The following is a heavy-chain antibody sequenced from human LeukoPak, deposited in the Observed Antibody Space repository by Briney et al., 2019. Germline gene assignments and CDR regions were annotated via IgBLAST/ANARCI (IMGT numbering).Heavy chain of an antibody. CDR3: ARETVVIAAAGTQQSYYYYYMDV. D-gene: IGHD6-13*01. J-gene: IGHJ6*03. CDR2: INPSGGST. CDR1: GYTFTSYY. V-gene: IGHV1-46*01. Sequence: ASVKVSCKASGYTFTSYYMHWVRQAPGQGLEWMGIINPSGGSTSYAQKFQGRVTMTRDMSTSTVYMELSSLRSDDTAVYYCARETVVIAAAGTQQSYYYYYMDVWGKGTTVTISS.